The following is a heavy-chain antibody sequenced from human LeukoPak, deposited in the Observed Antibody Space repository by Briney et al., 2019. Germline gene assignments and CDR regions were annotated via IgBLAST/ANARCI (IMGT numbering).Heavy chain of an antibody. V-gene: IGHV4-34*01. Sequence: SETLSLTCTVSGVSISSYYWSWIRQPPGKGLEWIGEINHSGSTNYNPSLKSRVTISVDTSKNQFSLKLSSVTAADTAVYYCARSTTVTPFDYWGQGTLVTVSS. CDR2: INHSGST. D-gene: IGHD4-17*01. CDR3: ARSTTVTPFDY. CDR1: GVSISSYY. J-gene: IGHJ4*02.